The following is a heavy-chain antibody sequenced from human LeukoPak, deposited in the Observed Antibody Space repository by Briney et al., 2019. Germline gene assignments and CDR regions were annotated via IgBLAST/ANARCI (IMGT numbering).Heavy chain of an antibody. D-gene: IGHD1-26*01. CDR1: GFTFSSYG. CDR2: ISGSGGST. CDR3: AKGVGAITNRPSNY. V-gene: IGHV3-23*01. Sequence: PGGSLRLSCAASGFTFSSYGMSWVRQAPGKGLEWVSAISGSGGSTYYADSVKGRFTISRDNSKNTLYLQMNSLRAEDTAVYYCAKGVGAITNRPSNYWGQGTLVTVSS. J-gene: IGHJ4*02.